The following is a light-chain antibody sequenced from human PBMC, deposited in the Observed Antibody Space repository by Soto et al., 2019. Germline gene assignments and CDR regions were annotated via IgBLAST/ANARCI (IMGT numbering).Light chain of an antibody. Sequence: EIVLTQSPGTLSLSPGERATLSCRASQSGSPYLAWYQHKPGQAPRLLIYGASSRATGIPDRFSGSGSGTEFTLTISRLEPEDFAVYFCQQYGSSPPVTFGPGTKVDIK. CDR3: QQYGSSPPVT. V-gene: IGKV3-20*01. J-gene: IGKJ3*01. CDR2: GAS. CDR1: QSGSPY.